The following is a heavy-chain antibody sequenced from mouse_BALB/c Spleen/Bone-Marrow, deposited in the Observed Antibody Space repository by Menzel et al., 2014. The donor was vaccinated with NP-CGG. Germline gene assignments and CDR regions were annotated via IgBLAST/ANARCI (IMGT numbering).Heavy chain of an antibody. J-gene: IGHJ2*01. V-gene: IGHV14-3*02. CDR2: IDPANGNT. D-gene: IGHD2-2*01. Sequence: VQLQQSGVELVKPGASVKLSCTASGFNIKDTYMHWVKQRPEQGLEWIGRIDPANGNTKYGPKFQGKATITADTSSNTAYLQLSSLTSEDTAVYYCASYVYGYYFDYWGQGTTLTVSS. CDR1: GFNIKDTY. CDR3: ASYVYGYYFDY.